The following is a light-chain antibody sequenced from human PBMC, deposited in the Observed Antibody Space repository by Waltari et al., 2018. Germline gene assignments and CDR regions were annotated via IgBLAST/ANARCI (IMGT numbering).Light chain of an antibody. CDR2: WAS. J-gene: IGKJ2*03. CDR1: QSVLYSSNNRNY. Sequence: DIVMTQSPDSLAVSLGERATINCKSSQSVLYSSNNRNYLAWYQQKPGQPPKLVIYWASTRESGVPDRFSGSGSGTDFTLTIRSLQAEDVAIYYCQQYLSTPHSFGQGTKVEIK. V-gene: IGKV4-1*01. CDR3: QQYLSTPHS.